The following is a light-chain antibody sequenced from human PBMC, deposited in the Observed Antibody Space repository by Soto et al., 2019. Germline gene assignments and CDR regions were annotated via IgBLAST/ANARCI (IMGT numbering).Light chain of an antibody. CDR1: QGVSNY. CDR2: AAS. V-gene: IGKV1-27*01. J-gene: IGKJ1*01. Sequence: DIQMYQSPSSLSASVGDRVTITCRASQGVSNYLAWYQQKAGKVPKLLIYAASTLQSGVPSRFSGSGSGTDFTLIISSLQPEDVATYYCQHYNSYSEAFGQGTKVDNK. CDR3: QHYNSYSEA.